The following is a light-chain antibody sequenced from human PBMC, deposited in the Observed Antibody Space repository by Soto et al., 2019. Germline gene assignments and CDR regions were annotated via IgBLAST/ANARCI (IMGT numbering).Light chain of an antibody. CDR1: QSISSW. V-gene: IGKV1-5*01. J-gene: IGKJ1*01. CDR3: QQYNSYPWT. CDR2: DAS. Sequence: DIQMTQSPSTLSASVGDRVTITCRASQSISSWLAWYQQKPGKAPKLLIYDASSLESGVPSRFSGSGSGTEFTLTIRILQPDDFATYYCQQYNSYPWTFVQGTKVEIK.